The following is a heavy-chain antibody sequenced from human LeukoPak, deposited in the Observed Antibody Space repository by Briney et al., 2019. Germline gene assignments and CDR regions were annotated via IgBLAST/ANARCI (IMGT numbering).Heavy chain of an antibody. CDR1: GGSFSGYY. V-gene: IGHV4-34*01. D-gene: IGHD3-22*01. J-gene: IGHJ4*02. Sequence: PSETLSPTCAVYGGSFSGYYWSWIRQPPGKGLEWIGEINHSGSTNYNPSLKSRVTISVDTSKNQFSLKLSSVTAADTAVYYCASRYYYDSSALYYFDYWGQGTLVTVSS. CDR2: INHSGST. CDR3: ASRYYYDSSALYYFDY.